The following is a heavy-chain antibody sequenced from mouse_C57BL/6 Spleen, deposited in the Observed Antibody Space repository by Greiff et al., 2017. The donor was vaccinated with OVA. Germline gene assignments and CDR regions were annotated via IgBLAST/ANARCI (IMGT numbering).Heavy chain of an antibody. CDR3: ARDSRGWFAY. J-gene: IGHJ3*01. Sequence: EVKLVESGGGLVKPGGSLKLYCAASGFTFSSYAMSWVRQTPEKRLEWVATISDGGSYTYYPDNVKGRFTISRDNAKNNLYLQMSHLKSEDTAMYYCARDSRGWFAYWGQGTLVTVSA. CDR1: GFTFSSYA. V-gene: IGHV5-4*01. CDR2: ISDGGSYT.